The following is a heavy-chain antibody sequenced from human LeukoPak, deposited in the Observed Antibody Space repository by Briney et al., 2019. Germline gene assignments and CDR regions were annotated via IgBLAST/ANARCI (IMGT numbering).Heavy chain of an antibody. D-gene: IGHD3-22*01. Sequence: SETLSLTRTVSGGSISGRSYYCGWVRQPPGKGLGWFGCIYYSGSTYYNPSLKSRVTISVDTSKNQFSLKLSSVPAADTAVYYCARHYYDSSGYPYYFDYWGQGTLVTVSS. CDR2: IYYSGST. CDR3: ARHYYDSSGYPYYFDY. V-gene: IGHV4-39*01. J-gene: IGHJ4*02. CDR1: GGSISGRSYY.